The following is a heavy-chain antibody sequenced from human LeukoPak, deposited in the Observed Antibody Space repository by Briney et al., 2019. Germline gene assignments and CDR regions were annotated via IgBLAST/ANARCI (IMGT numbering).Heavy chain of an antibody. D-gene: IGHD6-13*01. CDR2: INPSGGST. CDR3: ARGLAAQRDYYYYYCMDV. V-gene: IGHV1-46*01. J-gene: IGHJ6*03. Sequence: ASVKVSCKASGYTFTSYYMHWVRQAPGQGLEWMGIINPSGGSTSYAQKFQGRVTMTRDMSTSTVYMELSSLRSEDTAVYYCARGLAAQRDYYYYYCMDVWGKGTTVTVSS. CDR1: GYTFTSYY.